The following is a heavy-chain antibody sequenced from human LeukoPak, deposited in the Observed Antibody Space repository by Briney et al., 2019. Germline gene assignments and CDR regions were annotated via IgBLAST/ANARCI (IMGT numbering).Heavy chain of an antibody. CDR3: ARDLLHRIHYDSSAYYPGSSY. Sequence: ASVRVSCKASGYTFTSYYMHWVRQAPGQGLEWMGIINPSGGSTSYAQKFQGRVTMTRDMSTSTVYMELSSLRSEDTAVYYCARDLLHRIHYDSSAYYPGSSYWGQGTLVTVSS. V-gene: IGHV1-46*01. CDR1: GYTFTSYY. D-gene: IGHD3-22*01. CDR2: INPSGGST. J-gene: IGHJ4*02.